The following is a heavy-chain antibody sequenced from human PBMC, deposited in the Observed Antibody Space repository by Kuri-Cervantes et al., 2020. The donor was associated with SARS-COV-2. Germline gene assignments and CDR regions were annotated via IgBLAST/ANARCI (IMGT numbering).Heavy chain of an antibody. CDR2: ISSSSSYI. V-gene: IGHV3-21*01. Sequence: GGSLRLSCAASGFTFSSYSVNWVRQAPGKGLEWVSSISSSSSYIYYADSVKGRFTISRDNAKNSLYLQMNSLRAEDTAVYYCAREHCSSTSCYGLDYWGQGTLVTVSS. CDR1: GFTFSSYS. D-gene: IGHD2-2*01. CDR3: AREHCSSTSCYGLDY. J-gene: IGHJ4*02.